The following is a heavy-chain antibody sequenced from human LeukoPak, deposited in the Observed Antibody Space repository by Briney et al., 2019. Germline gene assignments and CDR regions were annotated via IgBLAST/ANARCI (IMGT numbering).Heavy chain of an antibody. CDR2: INPNSGGT. D-gene: IGHD3-9*01. CDR1: GYTFTGYY. CDR3: ASPGSSYDILTGPGYCDY. V-gene: IGHV1-2*02. Sequence: ASVKVSCKASGYTFTGYYMHWVRQAPGQGREWMGWINPNSGGTNFAQKFQGRVTMTRDTSLSPAYMELRRLRSDDTAVYYCASPGSSYDILTGPGYCDYWGQGTLVTVSS. J-gene: IGHJ4*02.